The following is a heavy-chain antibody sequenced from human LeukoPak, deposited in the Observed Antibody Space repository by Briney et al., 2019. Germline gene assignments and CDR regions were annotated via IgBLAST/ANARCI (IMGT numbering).Heavy chain of an antibody. D-gene: IGHD2-21*02. J-gene: IGHJ4*02. CDR3: ATIRSTAGEDY. CDR1: GGTFSSYA. V-gene: IGHV1-69*06. CDR2: IIPIFGTA. Sequence: SVKVSRKASGGTFSSYAISWVRQAPGQGLEWMGGIIPIFGTANYAQKFQGRVTITADKSTSTAYMELSSLRSEDTAVYYRATIRSTAGEDYWGQGTLVTVSS.